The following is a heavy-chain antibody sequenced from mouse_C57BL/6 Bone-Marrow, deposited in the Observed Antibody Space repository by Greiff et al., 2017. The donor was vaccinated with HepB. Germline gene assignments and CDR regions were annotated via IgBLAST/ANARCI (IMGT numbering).Heavy chain of an antibody. J-gene: IGHJ3*01. CDR2: ISNGGGST. V-gene: IGHV5-12*01. Sequence: EVQVVESGGGLVQPGGSLKLSCAASGFTFSDYYMYWVRQTPEKRLEWVAYISNGGGSTYYPDTVKGRFTISRDNAKNTLYLQMSRLKSEDTAMYYCARLFAYWGQGTLVTVSA. CDR1: GFTFSDYY. CDR3: ARLFAY.